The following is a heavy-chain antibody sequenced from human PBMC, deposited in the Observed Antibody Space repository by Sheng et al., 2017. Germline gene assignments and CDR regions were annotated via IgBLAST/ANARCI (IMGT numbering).Heavy chain of an antibody. J-gene: IGHJ4*02. V-gene: IGHV4-59*11. Sequence: QVQLQESGPGLVKPSETLSLTCTVSGGSISSHYWSWIRQPPGRDWSGLVVSITVGAPTTTPPSTSRVTISVDTSKNQFSLKLSSVTAADTAVYYCARERYYDTSPLFDYWGQGTLVTVSS. CDR1: GGSISSHY. D-gene: IGHD3-22*01. CDR3: ARERYYDTSPLFDY. CDR2: SITVGAP.